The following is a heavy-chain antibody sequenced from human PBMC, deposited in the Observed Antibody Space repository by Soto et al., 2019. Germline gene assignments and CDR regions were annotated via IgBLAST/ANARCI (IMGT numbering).Heavy chain of an antibody. Sequence: QVQLVQSGAEVKKPGASVKVSCKAFGYTFTSYNMHWVRQAPGQGLEWVGIINPSAGSTNYAQKFQGRVTMTRDTSTSTVYMELSSLRYEDTAVCYCARVMMLTATDHWGQGTLVTVSS. CDR1: GYTFTSYN. J-gene: IGHJ4*02. D-gene: IGHD3-16*01. V-gene: IGHV1-46*01. CDR2: INPSAGST. CDR3: ARVMMLTATDH.